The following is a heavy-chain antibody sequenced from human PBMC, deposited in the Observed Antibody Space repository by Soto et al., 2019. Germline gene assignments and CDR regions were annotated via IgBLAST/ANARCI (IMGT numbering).Heavy chain of an antibody. CDR3: ARGGRRGQWLVPDWFDP. D-gene: IGHD6-19*01. J-gene: IGHJ5*02. CDR1: GGTFSSYA. V-gene: IGHV1-69*13. Sequence: VKVSCKASGGTFSSYAISWVRQAPGQGLEWMGGIIPIFGTANYAQKFQGRVTITADKSTSTAYMELSSLRSEDTAVYYCARGGRRGQWLVPDWFDPWGQGTLVTVSS. CDR2: IIPIFGTA.